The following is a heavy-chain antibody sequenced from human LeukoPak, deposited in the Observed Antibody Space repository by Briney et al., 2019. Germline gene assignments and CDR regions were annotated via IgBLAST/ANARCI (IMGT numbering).Heavy chain of an antibody. CDR1: GFTFSTSW. CDR3: AKGDYFDY. Sequence: GGSLRLXCAASGFTFSTSWMSWVRQAPGKGLEWVANIKEDGSEKWYMDSVKGRFTISRDNAKNSLYLQMNSLRAEDTAVFYCAKGDYFDYWGQGTLVTVSS. J-gene: IGHJ4*02. CDR2: IKEDGSEK. D-gene: IGHD3-16*01. V-gene: IGHV3-7*01.